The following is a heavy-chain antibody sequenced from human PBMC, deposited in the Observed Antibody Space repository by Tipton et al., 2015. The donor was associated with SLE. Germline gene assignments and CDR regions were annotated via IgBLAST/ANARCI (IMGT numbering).Heavy chain of an antibody. CDR3: SRAGAVRPPDY. CDR2: ISSSSTTI. J-gene: IGHJ4*02. V-gene: IGHV3-48*01. D-gene: IGHD6-6*01. Sequence: SLRLSCSASGFTLSAYNMNWVRQAPGKGLEWVSYISSSSTTIYYADSVRGRFTVSRDNAKNSLYLRMNNLGAEDTAVYYCSRAGAVRPPDYWGQGTLVTVSS. CDR1: GFTLSAYN.